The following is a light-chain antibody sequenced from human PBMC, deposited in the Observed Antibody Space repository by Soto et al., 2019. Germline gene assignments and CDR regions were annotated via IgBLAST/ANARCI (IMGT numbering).Light chain of an antibody. Sequence: EIVLTQSPATLSLSPGERATLSCRASQSVSSYLAWYQQKPGQAPRLLIYDASNRATGIPARFSGSGSGTDFTLTISSLEPEDFAVYYRQQRSNWPPIFGPGTKVDIK. CDR2: DAS. CDR3: QQRSNWPPI. V-gene: IGKV3-11*01. CDR1: QSVSSY. J-gene: IGKJ3*01.